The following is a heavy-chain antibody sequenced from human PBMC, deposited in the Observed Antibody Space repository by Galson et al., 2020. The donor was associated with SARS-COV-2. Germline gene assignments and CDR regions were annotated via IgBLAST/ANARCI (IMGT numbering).Heavy chain of an antibody. CDR2: ISSSGTTT. J-gene: IGHJ4*02. D-gene: IGHD6-13*01. Sequence: GESLKISCTPSGFSLGDYYMSWIRQAPGKGLEWIAYISSSGTTTHYADSVKGRFTISRDNARNLLYLQLNSLRVEDTAVYYCAREASSWAFDRWGQGTLVTVSS. CDR1: GFSLGDYY. V-gene: IGHV3-11*01. CDR3: AREASSWAFDR.